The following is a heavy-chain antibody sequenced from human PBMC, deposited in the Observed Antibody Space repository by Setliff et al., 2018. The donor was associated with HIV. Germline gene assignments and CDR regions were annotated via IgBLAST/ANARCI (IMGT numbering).Heavy chain of an antibody. J-gene: IGHJ3*02. Sequence: SVKVSCKASGGTFSSYAISWVRQAPGQGLEWMGGIIPILGIANYAQKFQGGVTITADESTSTAYMELSSLRSEDTAVYYCARAPGREAEARGGPDAFDIWGQGTMVTVSS. D-gene: IGHD1-26*01. CDR3: ARAPGREAEARGGPDAFDI. CDR1: GGTFSSYA. CDR2: IIPILGIA. V-gene: IGHV1-69*10.